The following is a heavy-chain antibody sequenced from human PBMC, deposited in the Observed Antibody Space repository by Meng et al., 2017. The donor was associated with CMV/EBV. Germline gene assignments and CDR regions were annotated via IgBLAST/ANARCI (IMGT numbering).Heavy chain of an antibody. CDR3: ARMVSSGYYYFDY. Sequence: ASVKVSCKASGYTFTRYYMHWVRQAPGQGLEWMGWINPNSGGTNYAQKCQGRVTMTRDTSISTAYMELSRLRSDDKAVYYCARMVSSGYYYFDYWGQGTLVTVSS. CDR1: GYTFTRYY. D-gene: IGHD6-19*01. CDR2: INPNSGGT. J-gene: IGHJ4*02. V-gene: IGHV1-2*02.